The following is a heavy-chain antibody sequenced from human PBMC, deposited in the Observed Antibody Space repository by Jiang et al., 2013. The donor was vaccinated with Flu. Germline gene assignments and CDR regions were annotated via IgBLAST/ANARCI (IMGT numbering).Heavy chain of an antibody. D-gene: IGHD6-19*01. V-gene: IGHV3-30*01. J-gene: IGHJ4*01. Sequence: VQLVESGGGVVQPGRSPRLSCVASGFTFSGDVMHWVRQAPGKGLEWVAFISHDGDKKYADSVKGRFSISRDNSKNTMYLEMKSLRPDDTAVYHCARGHDCVAGRCYGLD. CDR3: ARGHDCVAGRCYGLD. CDR2: ISHDGDK. CDR1: GFTFSGDV.